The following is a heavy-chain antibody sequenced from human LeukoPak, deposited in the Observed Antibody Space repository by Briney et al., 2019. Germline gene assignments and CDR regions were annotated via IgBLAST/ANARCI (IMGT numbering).Heavy chain of an antibody. V-gene: IGHV3-23*01. J-gene: IGHJ4*02. D-gene: IGHD6-13*01. CDR1: GFTFSNYA. CDR2: INPTSGST. Sequence: GGSLRLSCAASGFTFSNYAMSWVRQAPGKGLEWVSSINPTSGSTYYADSVKGRFTISGDNSKNTLYLQMNSLRAEDTAVYYCAKEHMAAAVCYFDYWGQGTLVTVSS. CDR3: AKEHMAAAVCYFDY.